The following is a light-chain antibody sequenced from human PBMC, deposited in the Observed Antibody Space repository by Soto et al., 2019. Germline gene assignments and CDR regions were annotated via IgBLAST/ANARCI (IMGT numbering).Light chain of an antibody. CDR2: DAS. CDR1: QRMSGF. Sequence: DIPLTPSPSTLSASVGDRVTITCRASQRMSGFLAWYQQKPGKAPQLLISDASSLESGVPSRFSGGGSGTAFTLTISSLQPEDFATYYCQHYSSNSGTFGPGTKVDIK. J-gene: IGKJ1*01. V-gene: IGKV1-5*01. CDR3: QHYSSNSGT.